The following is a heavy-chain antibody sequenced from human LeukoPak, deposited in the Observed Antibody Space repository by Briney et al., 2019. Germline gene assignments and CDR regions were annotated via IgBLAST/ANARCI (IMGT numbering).Heavy chain of an antibody. D-gene: IGHD1-26*01. J-gene: IGHJ5*02. V-gene: IGHV3-48*03. CDR3: ARDGEVGVGRWFDP. Sequence: GGSLRLSCAASGFTFSSYEMNWVRQAPGKGLEWVSYISSSGSTIYYADSVRGRFTFSRDNAKNSLSMQMNSLRAEDTAVYYCARDGEVGVGRWFDPWGQGTLVTVSS. CDR2: ISSSGSTI. CDR1: GFTFSSYE.